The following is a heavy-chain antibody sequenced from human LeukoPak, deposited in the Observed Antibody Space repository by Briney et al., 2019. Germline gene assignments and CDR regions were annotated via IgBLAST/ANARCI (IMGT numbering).Heavy chain of an antibody. Sequence: PSETLSLTCTVSGYSISSGYYWGWIRQPPGKGLEWIGSIYHSGSTYYNPSLKSRVTISVDTSKNQFSLKLSSVTAADTAVYYCARVGVGYYFDYWGQGTLVTVSS. CDR2: IYHSGST. CDR1: GYSISSGYY. V-gene: IGHV4-38-2*02. CDR3: ARVGVGYYFDY. D-gene: IGHD3-3*01. J-gene: IGHJ4*02.